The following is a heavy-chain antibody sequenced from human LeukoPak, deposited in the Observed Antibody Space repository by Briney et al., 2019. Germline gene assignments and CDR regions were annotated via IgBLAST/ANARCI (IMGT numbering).Heavy chain of an antibody. CDR2: IYYSGST. CDR3: ARLPPGPLDAFDI. V-gene: IGHV4-59*01. CDR1: GGSIGSYY. Sequence: SETLSLTCTVSGGSIGSYYWSWIRQPPGKGLEWIGYIYYSGSTNYNPSLKSRVTISVDTSKNQFALKLSSVTAADTAVYYCARLPPGPLDAFDIWGQGTMVTVSS. J-gene: IGHJ3*02.